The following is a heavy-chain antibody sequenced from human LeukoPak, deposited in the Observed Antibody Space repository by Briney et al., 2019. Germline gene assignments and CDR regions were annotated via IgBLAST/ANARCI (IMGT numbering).Heavy chain of an antibody. V-gene: IGHV4-61*05. Sequence: PSETLSLTCTVSGGSISSSSYYWGWIRQPPGKGLEWIGCIYYSGSTNYNPSFKSRVTISVDTSKNQFSLKLSSVTAADTAVYYCAKITPSDYARERSNWFDPWGQGTLVTVSS. CDR1: GGSISSSSYY. J-gene: IGHJ5*02. CDR2: IYYSGST. D-gene: IGHD4-17*01. CDR3: AKITPSDYARERSNWFDP.